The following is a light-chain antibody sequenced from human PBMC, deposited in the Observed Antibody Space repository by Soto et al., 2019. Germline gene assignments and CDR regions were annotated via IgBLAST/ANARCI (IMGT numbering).Light chain of an antibody. CDR1: QSVSSN. V-gene: IGKV3-15*01. Sequence: EIVMTQSQATLSVSPGERATLSCRASQSVSSNLAWYQQKPGQAPRLLIYGASTRATGIPARFSGSGSGTEFTLTISSLQSEDFAVYYCQQYNNWYTFGQGTKVDIK. J-gene: IGKJ2*01. CDR2: GAS. CDR3: QQYNNWYT.